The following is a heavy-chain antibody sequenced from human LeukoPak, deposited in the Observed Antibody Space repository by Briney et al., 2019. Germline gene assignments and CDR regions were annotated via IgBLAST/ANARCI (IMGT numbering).Heavy chain of an antibody. Sequence: PGRSLRLSCAASGFTFSSYGMHWVRQAPGKGLEWVAVISYDGSNKYYADSVKGRFTISRDNSENTLYLQMNSLRAEDTAVYYCAKDVNFDWLLPDYWGQGTLVTVSS. CDR3: AKDVNFDWLLPDY. V-gene: IGHV3-30*18. J-gene: IGHJ4*02. CDR1: GFTFSSYG. CDR2: ISYDGSNK. D-gene: IGHD3-9*01.